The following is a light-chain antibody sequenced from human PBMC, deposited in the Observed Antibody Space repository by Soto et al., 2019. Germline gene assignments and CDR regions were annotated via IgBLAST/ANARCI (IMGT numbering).Light chain of an antibody. Sequence: ELELTQSPGTLSLSPGERATLSCRASQRVGSDLAWYQQRPGQAPRPLIFVASSRATGIPDRFRVSGSGTDFTPTITRLEPEDFAVYYCQQYSKSPLTFGGGTKVDIK. V-gene: IGKV3-20*01. CDR3: QQYSKSPLT. CDR1: QRVGSD. J-gene: IGKJ4*01. CDR2: VAS.